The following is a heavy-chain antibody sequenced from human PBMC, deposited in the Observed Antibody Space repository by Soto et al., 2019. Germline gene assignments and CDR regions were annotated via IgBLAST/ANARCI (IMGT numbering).Heavy chain of an antibody. D-gene: IGHD3-10*01. V-gene: IGHV6-1*01. CDR3: ARIPSTYYYGSGSYQSYYYYGMDV. CDR2: TYYRSKWYN. Sequence: PSQTLSLTCAISGDSVSSNSAAWNWIRQSPSRGLEWLGRTYYRSKWYNDYAVSVKSRITINPDTSKNQFFLQLNSVTPEDTAVYYCARIPSTYYYGSGSYQSYYYYGMDVWGQGTTVTVSS. J-gene: IGHJ6*02. CDR1: GDSVSSNSAA.